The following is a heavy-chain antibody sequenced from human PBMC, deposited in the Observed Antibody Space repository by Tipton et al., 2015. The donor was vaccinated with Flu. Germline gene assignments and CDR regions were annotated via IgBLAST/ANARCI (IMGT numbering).Heavy chain of an antibody. Sequence: SLRLSCAASGFIFSSYWMSWVRQAPGKGLEWVASINKDGSETYYVDSVKGRFTLSRDNFKNMLFLQLNSLRPEDTAVYYCARDEGGTYPDWGQGTLVTVSS. V-gene: IGHV3-7*01. D-gene: IGHD1-14*01. J-gene: IGHJ4*02. CDR2: INKDGSET. CDR1: GFIFSSYW. CDR3: ARDEGGTYPD.